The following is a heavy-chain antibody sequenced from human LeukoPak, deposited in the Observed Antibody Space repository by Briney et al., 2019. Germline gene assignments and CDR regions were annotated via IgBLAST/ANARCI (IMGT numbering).Heavy chain of an antibody. V-gene: IGHV3-7*01. Sequence: PGGSLRLSCAASGFTFSSYWMSWVRQAPGKGLEWVANIKQDGSEKYYVDSVKGRFTISRDNAKNSLYLQMNSLRAEDTVVYYCARVVVTMVRGNRMYYFDYWGQGTLVTVSS. CDR2: IKQDGSEK. D-gene: IGHD3-10*01. CDR1: GFTFSSYW. J-gene: IGHJ4*02. CDR3: ARVVVTMVRGNRMYYFDY.